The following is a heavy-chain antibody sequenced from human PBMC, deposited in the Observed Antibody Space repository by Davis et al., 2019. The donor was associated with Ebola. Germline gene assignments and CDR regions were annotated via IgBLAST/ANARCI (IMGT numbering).Heavy chain of an antibody. D-gene: IGHD3-3*01. J-gene: IGHJ5*02. Sequence: ASVKVSCKASGGTFSSYAISWVRQAPGQGLDWMGWISAYNGNTNYAQKLQGRVTMTTDTSTSTAYMELRSLRSDDTAVYYCARARLTRLRFLEWAPDPWGQGTLVTVSS. CDR2: ISAYNGNT. CDR3: ARARLTRLRFLEWAPDP. V-gene: IGHV1-18*01. CDR1: GGTFSSYA.